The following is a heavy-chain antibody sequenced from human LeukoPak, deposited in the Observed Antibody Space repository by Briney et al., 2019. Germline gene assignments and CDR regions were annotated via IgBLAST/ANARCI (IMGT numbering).Heavy chain of an antibody. D-gene: IGHD3-10*01. Sequence: PGGSLRLSCAVSGFTVSSNYMNWVRQAPGKGLEWVSIVYSGGNTYYADSVKGRFTISRDNPKNTLYLQMNSLRAEATAVYYCARDDGAGGPFDYWGQGTLVSVSS. CDR2: VYSGGNT. CDR3: ARDDGAGGPFDY. V-gene: IGHV3-66*01. CDR1: GFTVSSNY. J-gene: IGHJ4*02.